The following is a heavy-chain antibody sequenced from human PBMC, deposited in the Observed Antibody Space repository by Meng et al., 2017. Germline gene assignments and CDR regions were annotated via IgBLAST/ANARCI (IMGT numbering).Heavy chain of an antibody. CDR1: GLTFSSYA. CDR2: ISGSGGST. CDR3: AKVWGSGY. V-gene: IGHV3-23*04. Sequence: ERGESGGGLVRPWGCLSLSWAASGLTFSSYAMSWVRQAPGKGLEWVSAISGSGGSTYYADSVQGRFTISRDNSKNTLYLQMNSLRAEDTAVYYCAKVWGSGYWGQGTLVTVSS. D-gene: IGHD7-27*01. J-gene: IGHJ4*02.